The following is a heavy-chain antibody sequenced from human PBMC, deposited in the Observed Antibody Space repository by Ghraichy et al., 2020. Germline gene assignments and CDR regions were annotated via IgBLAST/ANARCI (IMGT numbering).Heavy chain of an antibody. Sequence: GGSLRLSCAASGFTFSSYCMSWVRQAPGKGLEWVANIKRDGSEKFYVDSVKGRFTLSRDNAKNSLYLQMNSLRAEDTAIYYCARGDYHDSSGSWVDAFDIWGQGTLVTVSS. V-gene: IGHV3-7*04. CDR3: ARGDYHDSSGSWVDAFDI. J-gene: IGHJ3*02. D-gene: IGHD3-22*01. CDR2: IKRDGSEK. CDR1: GFTFSSYC.